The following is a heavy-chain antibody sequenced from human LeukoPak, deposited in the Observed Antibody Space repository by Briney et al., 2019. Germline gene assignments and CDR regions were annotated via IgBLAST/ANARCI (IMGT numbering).Heavy chain of an antibody. CDR3: ARVSSGWYYFDY. D-gene: IGHD6-19*01. J-gene: IGHJ4*02. CDR1: GGTFSSYA. CDR2: IIPIFGTA. Sequence: SVKVSCKASGGTFSSYAISWVRQAPGQGLEWMGGIIPIFGTANYAQKFQGRVTITADESTSTAYMELSSMRSEDTAVYYCARVSSGWYYFDYWGQGTLVTVSS. V-gene: IGHV1-69*13.